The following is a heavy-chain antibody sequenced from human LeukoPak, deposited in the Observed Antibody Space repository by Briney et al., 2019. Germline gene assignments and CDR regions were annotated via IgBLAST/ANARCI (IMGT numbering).Heavy chain of an antibody. Sequence: SETLSLTCTVSSYSISSGYYWGWIRQSPGKGLEWIASINHSGITYYNPSLKSRVTISVDTSKNQFSLRLTSVTAADTAVYYCGRDRPTGYYDYWGQGILVTVSS. CDR3: GRDRPTGYYDY. CDR2: INHSGIT. D-gene: IGHD3-9*01. J-gene: IGHJ4*02. CDR1: SYSISSGYY. V-gene: IGHV4-38-2*02.